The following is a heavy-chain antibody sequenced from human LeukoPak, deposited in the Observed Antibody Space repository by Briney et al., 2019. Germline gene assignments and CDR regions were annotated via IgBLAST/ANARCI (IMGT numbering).Heavy chain of an antibody. Sequence: PGGSLRLSCAASGFTFSSYSMNWVRQAPGKGLEGVSSISSSSSYIYYADSVKGRFIISRDNAKNSLYLQMNSLRAEDTAVYYCARDLGSGSSWYYFDYWGQGTLVTVSS. CDR2: ISSSSSYI. V-gene: IGHV3-21*01. J-gene: IGHJ4*02. D-gene: IGHD6-13*01. CDR3: ARDLGSGSSWYYFDY. CDR1: GFTFSSYS.